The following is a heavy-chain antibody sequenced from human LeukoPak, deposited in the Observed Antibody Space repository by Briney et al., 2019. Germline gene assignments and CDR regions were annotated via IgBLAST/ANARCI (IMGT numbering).Heavy chain of an antibody. D-gene: IGHD6-6*01. Sequence: GGSLRLSCAASGFTFSSYAMSWVRQAPGKGLEWVSYISSSGSTIYYADSVKGRFTISRDNAKNSLYLQMNSLRAEDTAVYYCARDRISPYSSSSGVDYWGQGTLVTVSS. CDR2: ISSSGSTI. V-gene: IGHV3-48*04. CDR3: ARDRISPYSSSSGVDY. CDR1: GFTFSSYA. J-gene: IGHJ4*02.